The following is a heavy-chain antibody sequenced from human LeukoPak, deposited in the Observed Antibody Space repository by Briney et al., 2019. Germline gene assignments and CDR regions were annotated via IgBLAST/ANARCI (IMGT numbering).Heavy chain of an antibody. Sequence: PSETLSLTCAVYGGSFSGYYWSWIRQPPGKGLEWIGEINHSGSTNYNPSLKRRVTISVDTSKNQFSLKLSSVTAADTAVYYCARAPYSSSIDYWGQGTLVTVSS. V-gene: IGHV4-34*01. CDR2: INHSGST. CDR1: GGSFSGYY. D-gene: IGHD6-13*01. CDR3: ARAPYSSSIDY. J-gene: IGHJ4*02.